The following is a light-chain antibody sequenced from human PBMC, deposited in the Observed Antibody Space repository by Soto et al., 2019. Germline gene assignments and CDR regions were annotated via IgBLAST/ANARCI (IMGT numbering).Light chain of an antibody. CDR2: KAS. V-gene: IGKV1-5*03. Sequence: DIQMTQSPSTLSASVGDRVTITCRASQSISSWLAWYQQKPGKAPKLLIYKASSLESGVPSIFSGSGSGTEFTLTISSLQPDDFATYYCQQYNSYWTFGQGIKVEIK. J-gene: IGKJ1*01. CDR1: QSISSW. CDR3: QQYNSYWT.